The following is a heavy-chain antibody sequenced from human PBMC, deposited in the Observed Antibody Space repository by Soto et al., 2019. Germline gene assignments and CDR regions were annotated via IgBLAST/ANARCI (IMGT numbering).Heavy chain of an antibody. CDR3: ARLVSGYDILTGPPYYYGMDV. Sequence: PGESLKISCKGSGYSFTSYWISWVRQMPGKDLEWMGRIDPSDSYTNYSPSFQGHVTISADKSISTAYLQWSSLKASDAAMYYCARLVSGYDILTGPPYYYGMDVWGQGTTVTVSS. D-gene: IGHD3-9*01. J-gene: IGHJ6*02. CDR1: GYSFTSYW. V-gene: IGHV5-10-1*01. CDR2: IDPSDSYT.